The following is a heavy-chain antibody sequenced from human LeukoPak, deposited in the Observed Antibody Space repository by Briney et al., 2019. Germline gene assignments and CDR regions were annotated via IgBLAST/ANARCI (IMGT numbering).Heavy chain of an antibody. V-gene: IGHV4-59*12. J-gene: IGHJ4*02. CDR1: GGSINSYY. Sequence: SETLSLTCTVSGGSINSYYWSWIRQPPGKRLEWIGYIYYSGSTNYNPSLKSRVTISVDTSKNQFSLKLSSVTAAGTAVYYCARALDYYDSSGQYYFDYWGQGTLVTVSS. CDR2: IYYSGST. CDR3: ARALDYYDSSGQYYFDY. D-gene: IGHD3-22*01.